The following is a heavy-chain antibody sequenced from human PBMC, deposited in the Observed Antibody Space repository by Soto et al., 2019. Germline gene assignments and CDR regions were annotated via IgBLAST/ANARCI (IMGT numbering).Heavy chain of an antibody. J-gene: IGHJ6*02. CDR3: AKGVAGIQLSHYYYYGMDV. Sequence: GGSLRLSCAASGFTFSSYAMSWVRQAPGKGLEWVSAISGSGGSTYYADSVKGRFTISRDNSKNTLYLQMNSLRAEDTAVYYCAKGVAGIQLSHYYYYGMDVWGQGTTVTVSS. CDR2: ISGSGGST. V-gene: IGHV3-23*01. D-gene: IGHD5-18*01. CDR1: GFTFSSYA.